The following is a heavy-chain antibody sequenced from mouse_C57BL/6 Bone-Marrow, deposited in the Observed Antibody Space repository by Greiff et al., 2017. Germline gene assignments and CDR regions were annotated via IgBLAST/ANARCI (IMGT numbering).Heavy chain of an antibody. CDR3: ARFYDGYPYWYFDV. Sequence: EVKLVESGGGLVKPGGSLKLSCAASGFTFSSYTMSWVRQTPEKRLEWVATISGGGGNTYYPDSVKGRFTISRDNAKNTLYLQMSSLRSEDTALYYCARFYDGYPYWYFDVWGTATTVTVSS. V-gene: IGHV5-9*01. J-gene: IGHJ1*03. CDR1: GFTFSSYT. D-gene: IGHD2-3*01. CDR2: ISGGGGNT.